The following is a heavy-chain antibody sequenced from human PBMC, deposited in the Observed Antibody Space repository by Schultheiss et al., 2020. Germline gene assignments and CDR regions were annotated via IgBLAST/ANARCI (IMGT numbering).Heavy chain of an antibody. V-gene: IGHV3-33*06. CDR3: AKLGGRYSDWLPGG. CDR1: GFTFSSYG. D-gene: IGHD3-9*01. Sequence: GGSLRLSCAASGFTFSSYGMHWVRQAPGKGLEWVAVIWYDGSNKYYADSVKGRFTISRDNSKNTLYLQMNSLRAEDTAVYYCAKLGGRYSDWLPGGWGQGTLVNVYS. CDR2: IWYDGSNK. J-gene: IGHJ4*02.